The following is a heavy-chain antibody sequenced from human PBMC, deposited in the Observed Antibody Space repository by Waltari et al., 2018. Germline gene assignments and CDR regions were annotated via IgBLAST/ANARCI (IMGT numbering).Heavy chain of an antibody. V-gene: IGHV4-39*07. D-gene: IGHD1-26*01. Sequence: QLQLQESGPGLVKPSETLSLTCTVSGGSISSSSYYWGWIRQPPGKGLEWIGSIYYSGSTYYNPSLKSRVTISVDTSKNQFSLKLSSVTAADTAVYYCARQAWSYYYDYWGQGTLVTVSS. CDR2: IYYSGST. CDR1: GGSISSSSYY. J-gene: IGHJ4*02. CDR3: ARQAWSYYYDY.